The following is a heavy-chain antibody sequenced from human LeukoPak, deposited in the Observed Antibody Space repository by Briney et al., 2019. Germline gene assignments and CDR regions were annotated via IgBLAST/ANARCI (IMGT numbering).Heavy chain of an antibody. V-gene: IGHV3-48*04. Sequence: GGSLRLSCAASGFTFSNAWMNWVRQAPGKGLEWVSYISSSGSTIYYADSVKGRFTISRDNAKNSLYLQMNSLRAEDTAVYYCAKMGKTENHYGSGRFSYYYYMDVWGKGTTVTISS. CDR3: AKMGKTENHYGSGRFSYYYYMDV. CDR2: ISSSGSTI. J-gene: IGHJ6*03. D-gene: IGHD3-10*01. CDR1: GFTFSNAW.